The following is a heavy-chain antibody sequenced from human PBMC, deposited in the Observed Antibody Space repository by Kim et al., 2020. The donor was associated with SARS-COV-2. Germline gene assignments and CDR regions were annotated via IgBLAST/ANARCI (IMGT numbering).Heavy chain of an antibody. V-gene: IGHV3-30*04. Sequence: WGSLRLSCAASGFTFSSYAMHWVRQAPGKGLEWVALISYDGSKKYYADSVKGRFTISRDNSKNTVYLQMNTLRPEDTAVYYCARDRNGGGVVVAAALEFWGQGTLVTVSS. D-gene: IGHD2-15*01. J-gene: IGHJ4*02. CDR1: GFTFSSYA. CDR3: ARDRNGGGVVVAAALEF. CDR2: ISYDGSKK.